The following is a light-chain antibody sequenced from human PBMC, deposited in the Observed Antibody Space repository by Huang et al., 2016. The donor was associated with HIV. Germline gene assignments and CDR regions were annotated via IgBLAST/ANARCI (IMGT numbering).Light chain of an antibody. CDR3: QQRSRT. V-gene: IGKV3-11*01. Sequence: EIVLTQSPATLSLSPGERATLSCRPSQSISNYLAWYQQKPGQAPRLLIYDASNRATGIPARFSGSGSGTDFTLTISSLESEDFAVYYCQQRSRTFGGGTKVEIK. J-gene: IGKJ4*01. CDR1: QSISNY. CDR2: DAS.